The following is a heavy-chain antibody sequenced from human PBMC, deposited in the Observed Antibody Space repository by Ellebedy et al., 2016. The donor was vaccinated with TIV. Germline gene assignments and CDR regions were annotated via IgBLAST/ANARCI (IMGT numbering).Heavy chain of an antibody. CDR1: GFAVGNNY. D-gene: IGHD3-22*01. V-gene: IGHV3-66*01. CDR3: ATTGFGVTLISQRAFDI. J-gene: IGHJ3*02. Sequence: GESLKISCVASGFAVGNNYVTWVRQAPGKGLEWVAVIHTGESSDYADSVQGRFSISRHNSENTVYLQMNSLRAEDSAVYYCATTGFGVTLISQRAFDIWGQGTLVTVSS. CDR2: IHTGESS.